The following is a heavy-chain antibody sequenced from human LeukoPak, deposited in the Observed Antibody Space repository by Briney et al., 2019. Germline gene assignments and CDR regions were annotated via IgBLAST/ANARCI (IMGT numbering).Heavy chain of an antibody. J-gene: IGHJ6*02. CDR1: GYTFTSYD. Sequence: ASVKVSCKASGYTFTSYDINWVRQATGQGLEWMGWMNPNSGNTGYAQKFQGRVTMTRNTSISTAYMELSSLRSEDTAVYYCARGPYGSGSYSPWAYYGMDVWGQGTTVTVSS. CDR3: ARGPYGSGSYSPWAYYGMDV. D-gene: IGHD3-10*01. CDR2: MNPNSGNT. V-gene: IGHV1-8*01.